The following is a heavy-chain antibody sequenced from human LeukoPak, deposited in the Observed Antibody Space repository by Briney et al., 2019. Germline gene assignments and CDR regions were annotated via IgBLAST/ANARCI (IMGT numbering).Heavy chain of an antibody. CDR1: GYTFTKYY. CDR3: ARWTTTFLDY. CDR2: SNSSGDSA. J-gene: IGHJ4*02. D-gene: IGHD1-1*01. Sequence: ASVKVSCKASGYTFTKYYIHWVRQAPGHGLEWLGISNSSGDSANYAQKFQGRVTMTRDTSTSTVYVDLSSLRSEDTAVYYCARWTTTFLDYWGQGTLVTVSS. V-gene: IGHV1-46*01.